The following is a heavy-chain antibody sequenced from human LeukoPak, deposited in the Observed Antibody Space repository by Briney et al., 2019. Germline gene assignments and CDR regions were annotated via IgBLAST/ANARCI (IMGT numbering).Heavy chain of an antibody. V-gene: IGHV3-48*03. CDR3: ARDLSGRKRTRYYDILTGPNTINWFDP. CDR1: GFTFSSYE. Sequence: PGGSLRLSCVASGFTFSSYEMNWVRQAPGKGLEWLSYIGSSDSTTHYADSVKGRFTISRDNAKNSLYLQMNSLRVEDTAVYYCARDLSGRKRTRYYDILTGPNTINWFDPWGQGTLVTVSS. D-gene: IGHD3-9*01. CDR2: IGSSDSTT. J-gene: IGHJ5*02.